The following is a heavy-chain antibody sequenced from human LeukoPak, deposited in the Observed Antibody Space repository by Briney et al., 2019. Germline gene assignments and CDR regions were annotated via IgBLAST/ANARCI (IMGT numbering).Heavy chain of an antibody. CDR3: ARFIAVAGLYHFDY. Sequence: ASVKVSCKASGGTFSSYAISWVRQAPGQGLEWMGGIIPIFGTANYAQKFQGRVTITADESTSTAYMELSSLRSEDTAVYYCARFIAVAGLYHFDYWGQGTLVTVSS. D-gene: IGHD6-19*01. V-gene: IGHV1-69*13. J-gene: IGHJ4*02. CDR1: GGTFSSYA. CDR2: IIPIFGTA.